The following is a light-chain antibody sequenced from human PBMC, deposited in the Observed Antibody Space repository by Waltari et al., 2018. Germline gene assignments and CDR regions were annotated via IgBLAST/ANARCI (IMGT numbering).Light chain of an antibody. CDR3: QQRRT. CDR1: QSVSSY. V-gene: IGKV3-11*01. Sequence: EIVLTQSPATLSLSPGERATLSCRASQSVSSYLAWYQQKPGQAPRLLIDDASNRATGIPARFSGSGSGTDFTLTISSLEPEDFAVYYCQQRRTFGQGTRLEIK. J-gene: IGKJ5*01. CDR2: DAS.